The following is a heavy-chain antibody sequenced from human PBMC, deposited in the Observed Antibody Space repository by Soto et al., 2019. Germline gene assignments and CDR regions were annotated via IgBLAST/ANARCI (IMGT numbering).Heavy chain of an antibody. V-gene: IGHV1-18*01. CDR2: ISAYNGHT. J-gene: IGHJ4*02. D-gene: IGHD2-8*01. CDR1: GYIFTNSG. CDR3: ARDRRDLLSGTDFDF. Sequence: QVQLVQSGAEVKKPGASVKVSCKSSGYIFTNSGFSWVRQAPGQGLEWMGWISAYNGHTRFAQKFQGRVTMTTDTSTSPAYMELTSLKSDDTAVYYCARDRRDLLSGTDFDFWGQGTLITVSS.